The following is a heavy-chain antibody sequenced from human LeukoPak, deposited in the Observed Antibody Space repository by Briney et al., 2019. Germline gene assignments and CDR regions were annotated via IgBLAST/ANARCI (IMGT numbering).Heavy chain of an antibody. CDR2: INPDSGDT. V-gene: IGHV1-2*02. J-gene: IGHJ6*02. CDR3: ARGLDVERSSAWSWGPKKFYYNVMDV. CDR1: GYTFTGHY. Sequence: ASVKVSCKASGYTFTGHYMHWVRQAPGQGFEWMGWINPDSGDTKYAQKFQGRVTMTGDTSTNTAFLQLTSLRSEDTAVYYCARGLDVERSSAWSWGPKKFYYNVMDVWGQGTTVTVSS. D-gene: IGHD3-9*01.